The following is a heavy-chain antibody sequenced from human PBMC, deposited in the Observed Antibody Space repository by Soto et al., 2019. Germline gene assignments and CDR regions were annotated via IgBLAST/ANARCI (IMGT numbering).Heavy chain of an antibody. CDR3: AGENFGFGDFDY. D-gene: IGHD3-10*01. V-gene: IGHV1-18*04. J-gene: IGHJ4*02. Sequence: ASVKVSCKASGYTFTSYGISWVRQAPGQGLEWMGWISAYNGNTNYAQKLQGRVTMTTDTSTSTAYMELRSLRSDDTAVYYCAGENFGFGDFDYWVQGTLVTVSS. CDR2: ISAYNGNT. CDR1: GYTFTSYG.